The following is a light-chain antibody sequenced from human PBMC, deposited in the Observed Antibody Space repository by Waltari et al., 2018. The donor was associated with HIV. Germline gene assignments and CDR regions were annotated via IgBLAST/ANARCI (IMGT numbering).Light chain of an antibody. Sequence: QSALPQPAPVSGSTGQSITFSCAGTSSDVGGYDYVLWYQQHPGKAPKLMIYAVVHRPSGVAYRFSGSKSGNTASLTISGLQAEDEADYYCASYTSSNTLYVFGTGTKFTVL. CDR2: AVV. CDR3: ASYTSSNTLYV. J-gene: IGLJ1*01. CDR1: SSDVGGYDY. V-gene: IGLV2-14*01.